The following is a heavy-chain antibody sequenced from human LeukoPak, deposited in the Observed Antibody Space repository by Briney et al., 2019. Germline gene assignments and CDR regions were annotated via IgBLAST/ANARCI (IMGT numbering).Heavy chain of an antibody. J-gene: IGHJ4*02. V-gene: IGHV1-18*01. CDR3: ARVIYSGYDTYFDY. Sequence: ASVKVSCKTSGYSENFYGITWVRQVAGQGLEWMGWISAQHGQTEYAPNSQDRVTMTTDTYTNTAYMELRSLRSDDTAVYYCARVIYSGYDTYFDYWGQGTLVTVSS. CDR1: GYSENFYG. CDR2: ISAQHGQT. D-gene: IGHD5-12*01.